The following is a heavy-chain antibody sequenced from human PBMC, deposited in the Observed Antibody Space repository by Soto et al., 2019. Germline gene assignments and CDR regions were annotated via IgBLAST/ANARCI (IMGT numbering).Heavy chain of an antibody. Sequence: AAVQVSCKASGGTFSSYAISGGRQAPGQGLEWMGGIIPIFGTANYAKKLQGRVTITADESTSTAYMELSSLRSEDTAVYYWARARDTAAYDYWGQGTLVTVSS. J-gene: IGHJ4*02. D-gene: IGHD5-18*01. CDR2: IIPIFGTA. CDR3: ARARDTAAYDY. CDR1: GGTFSSYA. V-gene: IGHV1-69*13.